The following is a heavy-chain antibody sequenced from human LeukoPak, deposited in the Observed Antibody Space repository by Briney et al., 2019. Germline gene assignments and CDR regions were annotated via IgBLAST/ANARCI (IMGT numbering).Heavy chain of an antibody. CDR2: IYPGDTDT. J-gene: IGHJ6*02. CDR1: GYSSTDYW. D-gene: IGHD1-7*01. V-gene: IGHV5-51*01. Sequence: GESPKISFKGSGYSSTDYWIGWVRQMPGKGLEWMGIIYPGDTDTRSSPSFQGQVTISAVKSINTAHLQWSSLKASDTAMYYCARGAAGTTPDYYYFGLDVWGQGTTVRVSS. CDR3: ARGAAGTTPDYYYFGLDV.